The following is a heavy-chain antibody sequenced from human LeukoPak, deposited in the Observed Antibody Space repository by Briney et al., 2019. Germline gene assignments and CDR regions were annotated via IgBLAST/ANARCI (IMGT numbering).Heavy chain of an antibody. D-gene: IGHD6-19*01. CDR1: GGSFSVYY. Sequence: SETLSLTCAVYGGSFSVYYWSWIRQPPGKGLEWIGEINHSGSTNYNPSLKSRVTISVDTSKNQFSLKLSSVTAADTAVYYCARHRRIAVAGSGFDYWGQGTLVTVSS. CDR2: INHSGST. J-gene: IGHJ4*02. CDR3: ARHRRIAVAGSGFDY. V-gene: IGHV4-34*01.